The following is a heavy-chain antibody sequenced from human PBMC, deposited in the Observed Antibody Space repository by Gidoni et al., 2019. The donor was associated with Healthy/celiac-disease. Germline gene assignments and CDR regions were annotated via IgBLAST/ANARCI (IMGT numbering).Heavy chain of an antibody. CDR1: GFTFSSYA. CDR3: AKDRIATGDSDDAFDI. Sequence: EVQLLESGGGLVQPGGSLRLSCAASGFTFSSYAMRWVRQAPGKGLEWVSAISGSGGSTYYADSVKGRFTISRDNSKNTLYLQMNSLRAEDTAVYYCAKDRIATGDSDDAFDIWGQGTMVTVSS. CDR2: ISGSGGST. V-gene: IGHV3-23*01. J-gene: IGHJ3*02. D-gene: IGHD2-21*01.